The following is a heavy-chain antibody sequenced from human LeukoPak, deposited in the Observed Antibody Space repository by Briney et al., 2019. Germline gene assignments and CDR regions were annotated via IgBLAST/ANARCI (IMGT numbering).Heavy chain of an antibody. Sequence: TSQTLSLTCTVSGGSISSGSYYWSWIRQPAGKGLEWIGRIYTSGSTNYNPSLQSRVTISVDTSKNQFSLKLSSVTAADTAVYYCASSTSYQYYFDYWGQGTLVTVSS. CDR1: GGSISSGSYY. CDR3: ASSTSYQYYFDY. D-gene: IGHD2-2*01. J-gene: IGHJ4*02. CDR2: IYTSGST. V-gene: IGHV4-61*02.